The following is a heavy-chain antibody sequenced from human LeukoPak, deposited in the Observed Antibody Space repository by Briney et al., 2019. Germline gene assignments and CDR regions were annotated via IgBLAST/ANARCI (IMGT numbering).Heavy chain of an antibody. CDR3: ARIPGRLRADYYYYYMDV. V-gene: IGHV1-18*01. Sequence: GASVKVSCKASGYTFTSYGISWVRQAPGQGLEWMGWISAYNGNTNYAQKLQGRVTMTTVTSTSTAYMELRSLRSDDTAVYYCARIPGRLRADYYYYYMDVWGKGTTVTVSS. J-gene: IGHJ6*03. CDR2: ISAYNGNT. CDR1: GYTFTSYG. D-gene: IGHD5-12*01.